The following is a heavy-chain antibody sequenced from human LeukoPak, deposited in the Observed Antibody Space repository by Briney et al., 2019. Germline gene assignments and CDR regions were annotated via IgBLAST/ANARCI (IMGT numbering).Heavy chain of an antibody. CDR3: ARGWLGELGYYYYYMDV. CDR2: ISAYNGNT. CDR1: GYTFTSYG. J-gene: IGHJ6*03. D-gene: IGHD3-10*01. Sequence: ASVTVSCKASGYTFTSYGISWVRQAPGQGLEWMGWISAYNGNTNYAQKFQGRVTITTDESTSTAYMELSSLRSEDTAVYYCARGWLGELGYYYYYMDVWGKGTTVTVSS. V-gene: IGHV1-18*01.